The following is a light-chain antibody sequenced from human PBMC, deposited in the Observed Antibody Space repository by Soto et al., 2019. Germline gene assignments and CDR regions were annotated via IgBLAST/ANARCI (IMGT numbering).Light chain of an antibody. J-gene: IGKJ4*01. CDR2: DAS. CDR3: QKYTSVPPT. V-gene: IGKV1-27*01. CDR1: QDISHD. Sequence: DFQMTQSPSSLSASVGDRVTITCRASQDISHDVAWYQQKTGNPPYLLIRDASTLQSGVPSRFSGSGYGTDSTFTINNLQPEDVATYFCQKYTSVPPTFGGGTKVDIK.